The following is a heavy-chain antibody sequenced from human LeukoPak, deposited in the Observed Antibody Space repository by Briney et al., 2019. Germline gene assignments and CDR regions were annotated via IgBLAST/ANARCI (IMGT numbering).Heavy chain of an antibody. CDR2: IKQDGSEK. V-gene: IGHV3-7*01. Sequence: GGSLRLSCAASGFTFRSYLMSWVRQTPGKGLEWVANIKQDGSEKYYVDSVKGRFTISRDNAKNSLYLQMNSLRAEDTAVYYCARDGQYFDYWGQGTLVTVSS. CDR3: ARDGQYFDY. D-gene: IGHD2/OR15-2a*01. J-gene: IGHJ4*02. CDR1: GFTFRSYL.